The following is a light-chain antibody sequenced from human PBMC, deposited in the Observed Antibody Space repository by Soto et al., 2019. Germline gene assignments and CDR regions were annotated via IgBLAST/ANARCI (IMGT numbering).Light chain of an antibody. J-gene: IGLJ1*01. Sequence: QSVLTQPASVSGSPGQSITISCTGTSSDVGGYNYVSWYQQHPGKAPKLMIYEVSNRPSGVSNRFSGSKSGNTASLTISGLQAEDEADYYCSSYTSSSLNYVFGPGTKVTV. CDR2: EVS. CDR3: SSYTSSSLNYV. CDR1: SSDVGGYNY. V-gene: IGLV2-14*01.